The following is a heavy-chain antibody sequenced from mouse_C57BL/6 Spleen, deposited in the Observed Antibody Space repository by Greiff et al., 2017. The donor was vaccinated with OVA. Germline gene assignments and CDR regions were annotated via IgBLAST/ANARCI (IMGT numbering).Heavy chain of an antibody. D-gene: IGHD1-1*01. CDR3: YYGSSSYAMDY. V-gene: IGHV1-64*01. J-gene: IGHJ4*01. CDR1: GYTINSYW. CDR2: IHPNSGST. Sequence: QVQLQQPGAELVKPGASVKLSCKASGYTINSYWMHWVKQRPGQGLEWIGMIHPNSGSTNYNEKFKSKATLTVDKSSSTAYMQLSSLTSDDSAVYYCYYGSSSYAMDYWGQGTSVTVSS.